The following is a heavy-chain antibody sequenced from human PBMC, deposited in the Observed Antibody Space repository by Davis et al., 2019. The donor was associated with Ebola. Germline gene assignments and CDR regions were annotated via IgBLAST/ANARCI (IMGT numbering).Heavy chain of an antibody. D-gene: IGHD3-10*01. J-gene: IGHJ4*02. V-gene: IGHV3-21*01. CDR2: ISSSSSYI. CDR1: GFTSSSYS. Sequence: PGGSLRLSCAASGFTSSSYSMNWVRQAPGKGLEWVSSISSSSSYIYYADSVKGRFTISRDNAKNSLYLQMNSLRAEDTAVYYCARDVRDYYGSGSFDYWGQGTLVTVAS. CDR3: ARDVRDYYGSGSFDY.